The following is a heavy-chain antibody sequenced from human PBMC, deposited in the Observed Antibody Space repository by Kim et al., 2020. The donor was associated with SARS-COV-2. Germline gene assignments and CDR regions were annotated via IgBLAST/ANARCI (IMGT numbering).Heavy chain of an antibody. J-gene: IGHJ5*02. D-gene: IGHD2-2*01. CDR2: IYYSGST. V-gene: IGHV4-39*01. CDR1: GGSITSSSYY. CDR3: ARHVHCGSTSCHFDP. Sequence: SETLSLTCSVSGGSITSSSYYWDWIRQPPGQGLEWIGSIYYSGSTWYNPSLKSRVTILVDTSKNQFSLKLSSVTAADTAVYYCARHVHCGSTSCHFDPWGQGTLVTVSS.